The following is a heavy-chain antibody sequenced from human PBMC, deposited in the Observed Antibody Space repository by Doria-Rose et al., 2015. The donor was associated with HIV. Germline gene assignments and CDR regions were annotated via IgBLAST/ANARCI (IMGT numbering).Heavy chain of an antibody. CDR1: GASVSSRGYY. CDR3: ARMGSYRELDY. V-gene: IGHV4-31*03. D-gene: IGHD3-3*01. CDR2: TYYTGTS. Sequence: QVQLQESGPGLVKPSETLSLTCSVSGASVSSRGYYWNWIRQVPGKGLESLGYTYYTGTSDYSPSLKSRLNMAVDTSKNQFSLKLSFVTVVDTAVYYCARMGSYRELDYWGQGA. J-gene: IGHJ4*02.